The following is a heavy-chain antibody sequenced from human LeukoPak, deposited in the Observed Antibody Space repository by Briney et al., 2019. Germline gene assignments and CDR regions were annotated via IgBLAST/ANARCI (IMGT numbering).Heavy chain of an antibody. CDR1: GFTFSSYA. CDR2: ISGGGGII. D-gene: IGHD2-15*01. J-gene: IGHJ4*02. CDR3: ATAPYCSGGSCYSGDLYFDY. V-gene: IGHV3-23*01. Sequence: GGSRRLSCAASGFTFSSYAVSWVRQAPGKGLECVSIISGGGGIIYYADFVKGRFTISRDNSKNTLYLQMNSLRAEDTAVYYCATAPYCSGGSCYSGDLYFDYWGQGALVTVSS.